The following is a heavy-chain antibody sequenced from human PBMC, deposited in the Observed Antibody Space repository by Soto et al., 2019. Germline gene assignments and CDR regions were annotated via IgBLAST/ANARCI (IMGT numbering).Heavy chain of an antibody. V-gene: IGHV4-34*01. Sequence: SETLSLTCAVYGGSFSGYYWSWIRQPPGKGLEWIGEINHSGSTNYNPSLKSRVTISVDTSKNQFSLKLSSVTAADTAVYYCARERYYYYYMDVWGKGTTVTVSS. CDR2: INHSGST. J-gene: IGHJ6*03. CDR1: GGSFSGYY. D-gene: IGHD1-1*01. CDR3: ARERYYYYYMDV.